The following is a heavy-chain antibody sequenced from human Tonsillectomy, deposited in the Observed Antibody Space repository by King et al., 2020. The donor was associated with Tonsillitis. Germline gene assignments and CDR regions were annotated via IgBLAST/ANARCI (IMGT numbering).Heavy chain of an antibody. Sequence: VQLVESGGGLVKPGGSLRLSCAASGFTFSNAWMSWVRQAPGKGPEWVGRIKSKSDGGTTDYAAPVKGRFTISRDDSKNTLYLQMNSLKTEDTAVYYCTTDPYCRTTTCYDYWGQGTLVTVSS. CDR1: GFTFSNAW. CDR2: IKSKSDGGTT. D-gene: IGHD2-2*01. CDR3: TTDPYCRTTTCYDY. V-gene: IGHV3-15*01. J-gene: IGHJ4*02.